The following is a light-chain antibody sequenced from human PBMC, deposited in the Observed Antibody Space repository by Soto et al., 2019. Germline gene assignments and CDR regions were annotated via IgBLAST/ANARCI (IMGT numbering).Light chain of an antibody. CDR1: QSVSSN. J-gene: IGKJ5*01. CDR2: GAS. CDR3: QQYNTWRSIT. V-gene: IGKV3-15*01. Sequence: EIELTQSPATLSVSPWERATLSCRTSQSVSSNLAWYQQKPGQAPRLLIYGASNRVTGIPARFSGSGSGTEFTLTISSLQSEDFAVYYCQQYNTWRSITFGQGTRLEIK.